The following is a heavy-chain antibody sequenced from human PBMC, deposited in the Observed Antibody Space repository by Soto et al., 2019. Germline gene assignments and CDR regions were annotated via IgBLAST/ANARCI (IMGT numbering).Heavy chain of an antibody. Sequence: QVQLVQSGAEVKKPGSSVKVSCKASGGTFDTFAFSWVRQAPGQGLEWLGGIIPVLGRANYAQRFQDRVSASADGCTSTAFMELSSLNSDDTAVYYCARGPWTQEGPKYYFDFWGQGTLVTVSS. V-gene: IGHV1-69*01. D-gene: IGHD5-18*01. CDR3: ARGPWTQEGPKYYFDF. CDR1: GGTFDTFA. CDR2: IIPVLGRA. J-gene: IGHJ4*02.